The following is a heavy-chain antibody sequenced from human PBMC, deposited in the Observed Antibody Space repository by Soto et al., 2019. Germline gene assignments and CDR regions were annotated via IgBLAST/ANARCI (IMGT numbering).Heavy chain of an antibody. CDR3: ARGHSSGYSEGDAFDI. D-gene: IGHD3-22*01. Sequence: SVKVSCKASGGTFSSYAISWVRQAPGQGLEWMGGIIPIFGTANYAQKFQGRVTITADESTSTAYMELSSLRSEDTAVYYCARGHSSGYSEGDAFDIWGQGTMVTVSS. CDR2: IIPIFGTA. CDR1: GGTFSSYA. V-gene: IGHV1-69*13. J-gene: IGHJ3*02.